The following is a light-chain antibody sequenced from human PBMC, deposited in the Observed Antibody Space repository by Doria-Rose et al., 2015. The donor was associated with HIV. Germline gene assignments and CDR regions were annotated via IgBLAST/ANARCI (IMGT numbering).Light chain of an antibody. Sequence: EIVMTQSPGTLSLSPGERATLSCRASQRFSSTYLARYQQKPGQAPSLLIYDGSTRATGIPDMFSASGSGTDFTLTINRLEPEDFALYYCHQYGTSWTFGQGTKVEI. V-gene: IGKV3-20*01. J-gene: IGKJ1*01. CDR3: HQYGTSWT. CDR2: DGS. CDR1: QRFSSTY.